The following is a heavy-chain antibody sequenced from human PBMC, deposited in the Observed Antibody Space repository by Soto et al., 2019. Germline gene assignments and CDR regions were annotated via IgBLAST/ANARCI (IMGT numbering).Heavy chain of an antibody. CDR2: INHSGST. CDR1: GGSFSGYY. Sequence: SETLSLTCAVYGGSFSGYYWSWIRQPPGKGLEWIGEINHSGSTNYNPSLKRRVTISVHTSKNQFSLKLTSVTAADTAMYYLARVKLAGRSSFHDWGQGTLVTLSS. J-gene: IGHJ4*02. CDR3: ARVKLAGRSSFHD. V-gene: IGHV4-34*01. D-gene: IGHD2-2*01.